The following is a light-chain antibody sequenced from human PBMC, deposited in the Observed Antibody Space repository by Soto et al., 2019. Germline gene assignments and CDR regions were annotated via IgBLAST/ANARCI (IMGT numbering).Light chain of an antibody. CDR3: QQYNNSPYT. J-gene: IGKJ2*01. CDR2: GAS. Sequence: EIVMTQSPATLSVSPGERATLSCRASQSVSSNLAWYQQKPGQAPRLLIYGASTRATGIPARFSGSGSVTEFTITISTLQAEDFAVYYCQQYNNSPYTFGQGTKLEIK. V-gene: IGKV3-15*01. CDR1: QSVSSN.